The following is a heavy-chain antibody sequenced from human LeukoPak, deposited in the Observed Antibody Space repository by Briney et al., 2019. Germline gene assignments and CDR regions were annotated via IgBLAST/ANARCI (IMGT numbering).Heavy chain of an antibody. CDR3: ARGYCSSTSCYTFGY. Sequence: SETLSLTCAVYGGSFSGYYWSWIRQPPGKGLEWIGEMNHSGSTNYNPSLKSRVTISVDTSKNQFSLKLSSVTAADTAVYYCARGYCSSTSCYTFGYWGQGTLVTVSS. CDR1: GGSFSGYY. V-gene: IGHV4-34*01. J-gene: IGHJ4*02. D-gene: IGHD2-2*02. CDR2: MNHSGST.